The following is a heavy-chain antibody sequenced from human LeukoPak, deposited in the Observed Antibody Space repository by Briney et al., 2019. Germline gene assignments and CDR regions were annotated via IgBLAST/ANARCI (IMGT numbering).Heavy chain of an antibody. V-gene: IGHV3-48*01. D-gene: IGHD2-15*01. CDR3: ARDHVVVVAADPGYYYGMDV. CDR1: GFTFSSYS. CDR2: ISSSSSTI. Sequence: GGSLRLSCAASGFTFSSYSMTWVRQAPGKGLEWVSYISSSSSTIYYADSVKGRFTISRDNAKNSLYLQMNSLRAEDTAVYYCARDHVVVVAADPGYYYGMDVWGQGTTVTVSS. J-gene: IGHJ6*02.